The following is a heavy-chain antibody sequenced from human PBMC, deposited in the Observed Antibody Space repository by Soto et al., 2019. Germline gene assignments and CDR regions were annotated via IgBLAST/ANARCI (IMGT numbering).Heavy chain of an antibody. J-gene: IGHJ5*02. CDR3: ARDVIVGATVRWFAP. CDR1: GGSISSYY. V-gene: IGHV4-59*01. Sequence: PSETLSLTCTVSGGSISSYYWSCIRHPPGKGLEWIGYIYYSGSTNYNPSLKSRVTISVDTSKNQFSLKLSSVTAADTAVYYCARDVIVGATVRWFAPWGQGTLVTVS. D-gene: IGHD1-26*01. CDR2: IYYSGST.